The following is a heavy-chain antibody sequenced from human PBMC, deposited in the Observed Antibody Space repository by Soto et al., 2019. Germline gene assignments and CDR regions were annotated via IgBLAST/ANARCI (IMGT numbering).Heavy chain of an antibody. V-gene: IGHV4-4*02. J-gene: IGHJ5*02. Sequence: QVQLQESGPGLVKPSGTLSLTCAVSGGSISSSNWWSWVRQPPGKGLEWIGEIYHSGSTNYNPSLKSRVTISVDKSKNQVSLKLSSVTAADTAVYYCARDLVYYDSSGNQKNNWFDPWGQGTLVTVSS. D-gene: IGHD3-22*01. CDR2: IYHSGST. CDR1: GGSISSSNW. CDR3: ARDLVYYDSSGNQKNNWFDP.